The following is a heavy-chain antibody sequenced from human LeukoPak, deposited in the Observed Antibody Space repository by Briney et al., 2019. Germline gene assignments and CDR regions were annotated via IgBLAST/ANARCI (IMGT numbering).Heavy chain of an antibody. J-gene: IGHJ4*02. V-gene: IGHV4-59*01. CDR2: IYYTGST. Sequence: SETLSLTCSVSGASISSYYWSWIRQPPGKGLEWIAYIYYTGSTNYNPSLKSRVTISLDTSKNQFSLMVNSVTTTDTAVYYCARKRGYYGSGSFDYWGLGNPVTVSS. CDR3: ARKRGYYGSGSFDY. D-gene: IGHD3-10*01. CDR1: GASISSYY.